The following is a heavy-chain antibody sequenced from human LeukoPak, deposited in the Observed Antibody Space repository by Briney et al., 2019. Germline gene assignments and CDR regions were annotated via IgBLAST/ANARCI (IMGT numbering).Heavy chain of an antibody. V-gene: IGHV3-30*02. CDR1: GFTFSSYG. D-gene: IGHD3-10*01. J-gene: IGHJ6*03. CDR2: IRYDGSNK. Sequence: PGGSLRLSCAASGFTFSSYGMHWVRQAPGKGLEWVAFIRYDGSNKYYADSVKGRFTISRDNSKNTLYLQMNSLRAEDTAVYYCAKVDYYGSGTYYYYYMDVWGKGTTVTISS. CDR3: AKVDYYGSGTYYYYYMDV.